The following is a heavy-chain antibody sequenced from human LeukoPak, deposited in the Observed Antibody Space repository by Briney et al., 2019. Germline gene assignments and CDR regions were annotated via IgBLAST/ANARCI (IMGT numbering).Heavy chain of an antibody. CDR2: ISSSGSTI. CDR3: ARDLTGAFDI. D-gene: IGHD4-11*01. J-gene: IGHJ3*02. V-gene: IGHV3-48*03. Sequence: GGSLRLSCAASGFTFGSFEMSWIRQAPGKGLEWVSYISSSGSTIYYADSVKGRFTISRDNAKNSLYLQMNSLRAEDTAVYYCARDLTGAFDIWGQGAMVTVSS. CDR1: GFTFGSFE.